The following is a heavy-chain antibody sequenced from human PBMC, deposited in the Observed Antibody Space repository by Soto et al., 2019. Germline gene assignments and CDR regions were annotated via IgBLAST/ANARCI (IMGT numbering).Heavy chain of an antibody. V-gene: IGHV3-15*07. CDR1: GLTFTDAW. D-gene: IGHD6-13*01. J-gene: IGHJ4*02. CDR3: SSGMAAGTY. Sequence: EVQLVESGGGLVTPGGSLRLSCAVTGLTFTDAWMNWMRQAPGKGPEWVGRIKSKAAGGTADYAAAVKDSFTMSRDDSKNLLYLQMNSLKSADTAVYYCSSGMAAGTYWGQGTLVTVSS. CDR2: IKSKAAGGTA.